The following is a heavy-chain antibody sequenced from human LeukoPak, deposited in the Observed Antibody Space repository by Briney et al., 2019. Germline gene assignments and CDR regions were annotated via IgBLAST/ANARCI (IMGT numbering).Heavy chain of an antibody. CDR1: GGSITSRAYY. Sequence: PSETLSLTCTVSGGSITSRAYYWGWIRQPPGKGLEWIGSVYYSGSTYHNPSLKSRVTMSVDTSKNQFSLKLTSVTAADTAAYYCASLDYGGNYVDDWGRGTLVTVSS. J-gene: IGHJ4*02. D-gene: IGHD4-23*01. V-gene: IGHV4-39*07. CDR2: VYYSGST. CDR3: ASLDYGGNYVDD.